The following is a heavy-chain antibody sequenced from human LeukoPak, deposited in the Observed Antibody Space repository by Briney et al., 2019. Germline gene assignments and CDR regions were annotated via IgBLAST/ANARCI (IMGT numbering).Heavy chain of an antibody. D-gene: IGHD3-10*01. CDR3: VRDSVSMVRGVIINYYGMDV. J-gene: IGHJ6*02. Sequence: SQTLSLTCAISGDSVSSNSAAWNWIRQSPSRGLEWLGRTYYKSKWYNDYAVSVKSRITITPDTSKNQFSLQLNSVTPEDTAVYYCVRDSVSMVRGVIINYYGMDVWGQGTTVTVSS. CDR1: GDSVSSNSAA. CDR2: TYYKSKWYN. V-gene: IGHV6-1*01.